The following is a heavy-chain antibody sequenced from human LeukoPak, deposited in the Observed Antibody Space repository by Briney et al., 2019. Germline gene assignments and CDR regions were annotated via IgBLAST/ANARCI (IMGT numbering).Heavy chain of an antibody. D-gene: IGHD5-18*01. CDR1: RFTFSDYY. Sequence: GSLRLSCAASRFTFSDYYMTWIRQPPGKGLEWIGSLYYSGSTYYNPSLKSRVTISVDTSKNQFSLKLSSVTAADTAVYYCARVSVDTTMVLSFDYWGQGTLVTVSS. CDR2: LYYSGST. V-gene: IGHV4-38-2*01. CDR3: ARVSVDTTMVLSFDY. J-gene: IGHJ4*02.